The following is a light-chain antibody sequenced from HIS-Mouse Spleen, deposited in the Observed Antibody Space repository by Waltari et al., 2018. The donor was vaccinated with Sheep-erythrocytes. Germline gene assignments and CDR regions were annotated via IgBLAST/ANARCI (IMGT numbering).Light chain of an antibody. Sequence: DIQMTQSPSSLSASVGDRVTITCQASQDISHYLNWYQQKPGKAPKPLIYDSSNLETGVPSRFSGSGSWTDFTFTISSLQPEDIATYYCQQYGNLPLTFGGGTKVEIK. CDR1: QDISHY. CDR3: QQYGNLPLT. J-gene: IGKJ4*01. CDR2: DSS. V-gene: IGKV1-33*01.